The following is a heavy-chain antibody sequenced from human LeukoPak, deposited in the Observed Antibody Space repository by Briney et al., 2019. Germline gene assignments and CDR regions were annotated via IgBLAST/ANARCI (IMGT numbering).Heavy chain of an antibody. CDR2: IIPIFGTA. V-gene: IGHV1-69*05. CDR1: GGTFSSHA. Sequence: ASVKVSCKASGGTFSSHAISWVRQAPGQGLEWMGRIIPIFGTANYAQKFQGRVTITTDESTSTAYMELSSLRSEDTAVYYCARDPLDSSGYYFDYWGQGTLVTVSS. J-gene: IGHJ4*02. D-gene: IGHD3-22*01. CDR3: ARDPLDSSGYYFDY.